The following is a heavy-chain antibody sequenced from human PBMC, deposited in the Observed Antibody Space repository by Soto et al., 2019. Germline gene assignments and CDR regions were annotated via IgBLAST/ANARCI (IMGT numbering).Heavy chain of an antibody. CDR1: GGSISSGGYS. J-gene: IGHJ4*02. V-gene: IGHV4-30-2*01. CDR2: IYHSGST. CDR3: AAGGGLPRYC. D-gene: IGHD5-12*01. Sequence: QLQLQESGSGLVKPSQTLSLTCAVSGGSISSGGYSWSWIRQPPGKGLEWIGYIYHSGSTYYNPSLXSXVXIXXDRAKNQFSLKLSSVTAADTAVYYRAAGGGLPRYCWGQGTLGTVSS.